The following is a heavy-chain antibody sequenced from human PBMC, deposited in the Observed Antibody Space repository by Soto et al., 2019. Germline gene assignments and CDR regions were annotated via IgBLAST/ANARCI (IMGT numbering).Heavy chain of an antibody. J-gene: IGHJ4*02. CDR1: GYTFTTYG. CDR2: ISAYNGNT. Sequence: QVQLVQSGAEVKKPGASVKVSCKASGYTFTTYGFSWVRQAPGQGLECVGWISAYNGNTHYSQKFQGRFTMTTDTSTSTAYMELRSLTSGDTAVYYCASEPIYYNDGSGYYPLGYWGQGTLVTVSS. CDR3: ASEPIYYNDGSGYYPLGY. D-gene: IGHD3-22*01. V-gene: IGHV1-18*04.